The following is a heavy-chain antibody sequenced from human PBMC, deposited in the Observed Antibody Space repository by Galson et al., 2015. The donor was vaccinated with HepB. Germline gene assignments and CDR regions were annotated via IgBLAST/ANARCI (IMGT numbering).Heavy chain of an antibody. CDR2: FDPEDGET. V-gene: IGHV1-24*01. CDR1: GYTLTELS. D-gene: IGHD5-18*01. CDR3: ATGIQLWFSYAFDI. Sequence: SVKVSCKVSGYTLTELSMHWVRQAPGKGLEWMGGFDPEDGETIYAQKFQGRVTMTEDTSTDTAYMELSSLRSEDTAVYYCATGIQLWFSYAFDIWAQGTMVTASS. J-gene: IGHJ3*02.